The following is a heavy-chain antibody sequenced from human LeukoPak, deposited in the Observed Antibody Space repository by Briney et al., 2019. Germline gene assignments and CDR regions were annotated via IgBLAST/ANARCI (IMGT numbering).Heavy chain of an antibody. CDR1: GYTFTSYY. CDR2: INPSGGST. V-gene: IGHV1-46*01. J-gene: IGHJ6*03. D-gene: IGHD1/OR15-1a*01. CDR3: ARAGLEHPVYYYYMDV. Sequence: ASVKVSCKASGYTFTSYYMHWVRQAPGQGLEWMGIINPSGGSTSYAQKFQGRVTMTRDMSTSTVYMELSSLRSEDTAVYYCARAGLEHPVYYYYMDVWGKGTTVTVSS.